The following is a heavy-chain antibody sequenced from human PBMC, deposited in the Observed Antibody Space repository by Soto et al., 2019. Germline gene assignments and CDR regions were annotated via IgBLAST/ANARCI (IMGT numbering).Heavy chain of an antibody. CDR1: GYSFTSLH. CDR2: INPNSGNI. V-gene: IGHV1-8*01. J-gene: IGHJ4*02. Sequence: ASVKVSCKASGYSFTSLHVNWVRQAAGHGLEWMGWINPNSGNIGYAQRFQGRVTMTRDTAIRTAYMEVSSLRSDDTAVYYCARGRASGSYYLLDYWGQGTLVTVSS. D-gene: IGHD3-10*01. CDR3: ARGRASGSYYLLDY.